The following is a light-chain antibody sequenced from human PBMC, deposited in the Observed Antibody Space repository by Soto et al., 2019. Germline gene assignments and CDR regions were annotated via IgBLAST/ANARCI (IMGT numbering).Light chain of an antibody. CDR2: LGS. CDR1: QSLLASNGYNY. CDR3: MQALQTPRT. J-gene: IGKJ1*01. Sequence: DIVMTQSPLSLPVTPGEPASISRRSSQSLLASNGYNYLDWYLQKAGQSPQLLIYLGSNRASGVPDRFSGSGSGTDFTLKISRVEAEDVGVYYCMQALQTPRTFGQGTKVEIK. V-gene: IGKV2-28*01.